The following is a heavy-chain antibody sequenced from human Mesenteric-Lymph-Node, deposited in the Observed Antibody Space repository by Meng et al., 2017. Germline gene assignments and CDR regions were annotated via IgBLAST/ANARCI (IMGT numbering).Heavy chain of an antibody. D-gene: IGHD3-10*01. V-gene: IGHV3-30*04. CDR1: VFTFSSYF. Sequence: LSLTCVASVFTFSSYFMHWVRQAPGKGLEWVTVISADGSNKNYADSVKGRFTISRDNSKNTLYLQMNSLRAEDTAVYYCASWFGDSNCWGQGTLVTVSS. CDR2: ISADGSNK. CDR3: ASWFGDSNC. J-gene: IGHJ4*02.